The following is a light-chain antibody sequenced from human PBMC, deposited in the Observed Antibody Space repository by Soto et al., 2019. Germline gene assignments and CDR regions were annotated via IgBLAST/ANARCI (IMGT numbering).Light chain of an antibody. V-gene: IGKV1-9*01. J-gene: IGKJ3*01. CDR3: QQLNSYVFT. CDR2: AAS. CDR1: QDVSRF. Sequence: DIQLTQSPSFLSASVGDRVTISCRASQDVSRFFAWYQQKPGKAPNLLIYAASTLQSGVPSRFSGSGSGTEFTITISSLQPEDFATYYCQQLNSYVFTFGPGTKVDIK.